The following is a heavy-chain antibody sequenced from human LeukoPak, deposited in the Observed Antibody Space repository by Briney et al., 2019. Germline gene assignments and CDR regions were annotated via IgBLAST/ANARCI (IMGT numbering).Heavy chain of an antibody. CDR2: IYYSGST. V-gene: IGHV4-4*02. D-gene: IGHD6-19*01. CDR1: GGSINSSNW. J-gene: IGHJ4*02. CDR3: ARDRGVAVAGTGFYFDY. Sequence: SGTLSLTCAVSGGSINSSNWWSWVRQHPGKGLEWIGYIYYSGSTYYNPSLKSRVTISVDTSKNQFSLKLSSVTAADTAVYYCARDRGVAVAGTGFYFDYWGQGTLVTVSS.